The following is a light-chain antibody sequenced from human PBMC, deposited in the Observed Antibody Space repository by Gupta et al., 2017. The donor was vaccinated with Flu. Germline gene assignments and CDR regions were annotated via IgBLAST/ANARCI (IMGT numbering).Light chain of an antibody. J-gene: IGKJ2*01. CDR2: LGS. Sequence: DIVMTQSPLSLSVTPGESASISCTSSQSLLQSAGYDYLAWYLQKPGQSPHLLIYLGSSRASGVPERFSGSGSGTNFTLRLNRVEAEDVGVYDCMQAHQTPYTFGQGTKLDIK. CDR3: MQAHQTPYT. V-gene: IGKV2-28*01. CDR1: QSLLQSAGYDY.